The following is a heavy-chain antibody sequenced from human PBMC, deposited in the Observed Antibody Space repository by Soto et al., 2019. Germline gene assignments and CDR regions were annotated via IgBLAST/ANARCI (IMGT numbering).Heavy chain of an antibody. CDR3: AREYCTSSSCYGSDF. V-gene: IGHV1-18*01. CDR1: GYTFTDYG. J-gene: IGHJ4*02. CDR2: ISTYNGDT. D-gene: IGHD2-2*01. Sequence: QVQLVQSGAEVKKPGASVKVSCKASGYTFTDYGISWVRQAPGQGLEWMGWISTYNGDTKYTQNFRGRVTMTADTSTTTAYMELTRLTSDDTAIYYCAREYCTSSSCYGSDFWGQGTLVTVSS.